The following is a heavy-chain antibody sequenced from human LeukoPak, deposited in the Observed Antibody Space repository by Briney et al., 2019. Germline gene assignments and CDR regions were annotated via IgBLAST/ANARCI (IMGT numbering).Heavy chain of an antibody. CDR3: ARGVVATIDGAYFDC. Sequence: SETLSLTCTVSGGSISSGDYYWSWIRQPPGKGLEWIGYIYYSGSTYYNPSLKSRVTISVDTSKYQFSLKLSSVTAADTAVYYCARGVVATIDGAYFDCWGQGTLVTVSS. V-gene: IGHV4-30-4*01. CDR2: IYYSGST. CDR1: GGSISSGDYY. D-gene: IGHD5-12*01. J-gene: IGHJ4*02.